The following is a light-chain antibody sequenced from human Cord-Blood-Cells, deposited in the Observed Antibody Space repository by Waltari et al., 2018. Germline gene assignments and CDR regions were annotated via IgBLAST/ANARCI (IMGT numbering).Light chain of an antibody. J-gene: IGLJ3*02. CDR3: YSYAGSSINWV. CDR1: SSDVGSYNI. V-gene: IGLV2-23*01. Sequence: QSALTQPASVSGSPGQSITISCTGTSSDVGSYNIVSWYQQHPGKAPKLMIYEGSKRPSGVSNRFSGSKSGNTASLTISGLQAEDEADYYCYSYAGSSINWVFGGGTKLTVL. CDR2: EGS.